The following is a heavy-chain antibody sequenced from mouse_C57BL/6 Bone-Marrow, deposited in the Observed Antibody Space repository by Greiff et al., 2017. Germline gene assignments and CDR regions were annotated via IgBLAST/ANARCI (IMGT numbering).Heavy chain of an antibody. V-gene: IGHV5-6*01. J-gene: IGHJ2*01. D-gene: IGHD4-1*02. CDR3: ASTRTVLYFHS. CDR1: GFTFSSYG. Sequence: EVMLVESGGDLVKPGGSLKISCAASGFTFSSYGMSWGRQTTDKRLEWVATISSGGSYNYYPDSVKGRFTISRDNAKNTLYLQMSSLKSEDTAMYYCASTRTVLYFHSRGSCTTLPFSS. CDR2: ISSGGSYN.